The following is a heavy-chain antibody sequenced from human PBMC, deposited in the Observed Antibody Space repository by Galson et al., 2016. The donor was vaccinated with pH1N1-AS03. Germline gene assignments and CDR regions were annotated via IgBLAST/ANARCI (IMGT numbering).Heavy chain of an antibody. CDR3: AREPWGSTQGEY. CDR1: GFSCSASW. V-gene: IGHV3-7*03. J-gene: IGHJ4*02. D-gene: IGHD3-16*01. Sequence: SLRLSCAASGFSCSASWMSWVRQARGKGREWVANIRQDGREKEYVDSVEGRFTIARDNSKNTVYLQMHSLRVEDTAVYYCAREPWGSTQGEYWGQGTLVTVSS. CDR2: IRQDGREK.